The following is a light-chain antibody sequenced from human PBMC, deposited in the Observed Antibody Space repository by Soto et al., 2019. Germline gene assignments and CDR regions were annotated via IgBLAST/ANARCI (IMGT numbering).Light chain of an antibody. J-gene: IGKJ1*01. V-gene: IGKV3-15*01. CDR2: DAS. CDR3: QQYKNWPPWT. CDR1: QSVSSN. Sequence: EIVMTQSPATLSVSPGERAALSCRASQSVSSNLAWYQQKPGQAPRLLIYDASSRATGISARFSGSGSGTDFTLTISRLQSEDSAVYYCQQYKNWPPWTFGQGTKVEIK.